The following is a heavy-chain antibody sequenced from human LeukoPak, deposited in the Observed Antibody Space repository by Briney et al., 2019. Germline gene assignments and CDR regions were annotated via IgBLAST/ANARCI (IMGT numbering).Heavy chain of an antibody. J-gene: IGHJ4*02. D-gene: IGHD6-6*01. CDR3: ARSAYSSSSGAYYFDY. V-gene: IGHV1-18*01. CDR1: GYTFTSYG. Sequence: GASVKVSCKASGYTFTSYGISWVRQAPGQGLEWMGWISAYNGNTNYAQKLQGRVTMTTDTSTSTAYMELRSLRSDDTAVYYCARSAYSSSSGAYYFDYWGQGTQVTVSS. CDR2: ISAYNGNT.